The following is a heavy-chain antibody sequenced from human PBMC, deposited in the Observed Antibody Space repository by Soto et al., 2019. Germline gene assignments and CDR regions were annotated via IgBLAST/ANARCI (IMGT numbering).Heavy chain of an antibody. CDR3: ARGGPPMVRGVIVNYYGMDV. CDR1: GGSISSGDYY. D-gene: IGHD3-10*01. V-gene: IGHV4-30-4*01. CDR2: IYYSGST. J-gene: IGHJ6*01. Sequence: SETLSLTCTVSGGSISSGDYYWSWIRQPPGKGLEWIGYIYYSGSTYYNPSLKSRVTISVDTSKNQFSLKLSSVTAADTAVYYCARGGPPMVRGVIVNYYGMDVWGQGTTVT.